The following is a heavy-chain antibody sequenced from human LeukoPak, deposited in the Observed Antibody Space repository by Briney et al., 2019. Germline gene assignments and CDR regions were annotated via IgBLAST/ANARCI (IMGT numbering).Heavy chain of an antibody. CDR1: GYPFVGYY. D-gene: IGHD2-2*01. J-gene: IGHJ4*02. V-gene: IGHV1-2*02. CDR3: ARLADCSSSSCRSFDY. Sequence: ASVKVSCKASGYPFVGYYLHWVRQAPGQGLEWMGWTNPNSGFTNFAQKFQGRVTMTRDTSISTAYMELSRLRSDDTAVYHCARLADCSSSSCRSFDYWGQGTLVTVSS. CDR2: TNPNSGFT.